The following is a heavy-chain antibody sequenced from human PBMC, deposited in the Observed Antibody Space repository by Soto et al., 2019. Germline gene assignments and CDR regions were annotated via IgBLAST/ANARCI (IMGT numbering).Heavy chain of an antibody. CDR2: INHSGST. J-gene: IGHJ4*02. CDR1: GGSFSGYY. Sequence: PSETLSLTCAVYGGSFSGYYWRWLRQPPGKGLEWIGEINHSGSTTYNPSLKSRVTISVDTSKNQFSLRLSSVTAADTAVYYCASGPHKYSSGWYIRVDYFDYWGQGTLVTVSS. CDR3: ASGPHKYSSGWYIRVDYFDY. D-gene: IGHD6-19*01. V-gene: IGHV4-34*01.